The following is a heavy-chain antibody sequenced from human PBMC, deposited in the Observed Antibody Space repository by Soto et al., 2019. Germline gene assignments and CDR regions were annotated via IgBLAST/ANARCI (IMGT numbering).Heavy chain of an antibody. CDR2: IYYSGST. Sequence: KTSDTLYITCTVSRDSVSSGSYYWSWIRQPPGKGLEWIGYIYYSGSTNYNPSLKSRVTISVDTSKNQFSLKLSSVTAADTAVYYCARDPIAAAPFDYWGQGTLVTVS. CDR3: ARDPIAAAPFDY. D-gene: IGHD6-13*01. CDR1: RDSVSSGSYY. J-gene: IGHJ4*02. V-gene: IGHV4-61*01.